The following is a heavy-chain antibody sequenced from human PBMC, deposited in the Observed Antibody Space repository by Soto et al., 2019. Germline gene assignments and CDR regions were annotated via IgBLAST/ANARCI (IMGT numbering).Heavy chain of an antibody. Sequence: GGSLRLSCAASGFTFSSYAMSWVRQAPGKGLEWVSAISGSGGSTYYADSVKGRFTMSRDKSKNTLYLQMNSLCAEDTAVYYCAKSDGSYYTTYYFDYWGQGTLVTVSS. CDR2: ISGSGGST. D-gene: IGHD1-26*01. CDR3: AKSDGSYYTTYYFDY. V-gene: IGHV3-23*01. CDR1: GFTFSSYA. J-gene: IGHJ4*02.